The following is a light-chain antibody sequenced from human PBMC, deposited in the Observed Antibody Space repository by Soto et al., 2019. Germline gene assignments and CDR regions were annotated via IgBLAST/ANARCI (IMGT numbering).Light chain of an antibody. CDR1: QSVSRY. CDR2: DAS. CDR3: QQRSDWPST. J-gene: IGKJ4*01. Sequence: EIVLTQSPATLSLSPGERATLSCRASQSVSRYLAWYQQKPGQAPRLLIYDASNRATGIPARFSGSGYGTDFTLTISSLEHEDFAVYYCQQRSDWPSTFGGGTKVQIK. V-gene: IGKV3-11*01.